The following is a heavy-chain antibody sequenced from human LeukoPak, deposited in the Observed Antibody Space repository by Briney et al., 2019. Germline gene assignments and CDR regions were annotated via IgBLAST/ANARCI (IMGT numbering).Heavy chain of an antibody. CDR3: ARRSSSTYYYYYGMDV. CDR2: IWYDGSNK. V-gene: IGHV3-33*01. CDR1: GFTFSSYG. J-gene: IGHJ6*02. D-gene: IGHD6-6*01. Sequence: GGSLRLSCAASGFTFSSYGMHWVRQAPGKGLEWVAVIWYDGSNKYYADSVKGRFTISRDNSKNTLYLQMNSLRAEDTAVYYCARRSSSTYYYYYGMDVWGQGTTVTVSS.